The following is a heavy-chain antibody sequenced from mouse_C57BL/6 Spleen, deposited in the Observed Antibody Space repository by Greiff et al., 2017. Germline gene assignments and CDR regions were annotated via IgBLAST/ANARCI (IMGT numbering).Heavy chain of an antibody. CDR3: ARQGGLRGSYYYAMDY. V-gene: IGHV5-6*01. CDR1: GFTFSSYG. J-gene: IGHJ4*01. CDR2: ISSGGSYT. D-gene: IGHD2-4*01. Sequence: EVQGVESGGDLVKPGGSLKLSCAASGFTFSSYGMSWVRQTPDKRLEWVATISSGGSYTYYPDSVKGRFTISRDNAKNTLYLQMSSLKSEDTAMYYCARQGGLRGSYYYAMDYWGQGTSGTVPS.